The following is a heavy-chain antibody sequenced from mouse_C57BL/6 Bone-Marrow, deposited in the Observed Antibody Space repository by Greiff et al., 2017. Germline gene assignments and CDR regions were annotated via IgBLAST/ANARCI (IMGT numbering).Heavy chain of an antibody. J-gene: IGHJ1*03. V-gene: IGHV1-69*01. Sequence: VQLQQPGAELVMPGASVKLSCKASGYTFTSYWMHWVKQRPGQGLEWIGEIDPSDSYTNYNQKFKGKSTLTVDKSSSTAYMQHSSLTSEDSAVYYCARMRYYGSRGDFDVWGTGTTVTVSS. D-gene: IGHD1-1*01. CDR1: GYTFTSYW. CDR3: ARMRYYGSRGDFDV. CDR2: IDPSDSYT.